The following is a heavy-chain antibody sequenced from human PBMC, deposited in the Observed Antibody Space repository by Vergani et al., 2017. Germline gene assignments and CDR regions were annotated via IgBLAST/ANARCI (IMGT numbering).Heavy chain of an antibody. CDR2: IKQDGSEK. J-gene: IGHJ3*02. CDR1: GFMFSNYW. D-gene: IGHD4-17*01. CDR3: ARPSAPGDYDALDI. Sequence: EVHLVVSGRGVVPPGGSLRLFCAASGFMFSNYWMNWVRQAPGKGLGWVANIKQDGSEKYYVVSVRVRFTISRDNAKNSLYLQMNSMRAEDTAVYHCARPSAPGDYDALDIWGQGTMVTVSS. V-gene: IGHV3-7*01.